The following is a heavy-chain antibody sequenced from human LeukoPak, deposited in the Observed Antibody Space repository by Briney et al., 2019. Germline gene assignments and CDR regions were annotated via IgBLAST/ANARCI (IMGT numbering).Heavy chain of an antibody. CDR1: GFTFSSYE. CDR3: AKDHVNAGRLDY. CDR2: ISSSGSTI. Sequence: GGSLRLSCAASGFTFSSYEMNWVRQAPGKGLEWVSYISSSGSTIYYADSVKGRFTISRDNSKNTVYLQMDNLRAEDTALYYCAKDHVNAGRLDYWGQGTPVTVSS. J-gene: IGHJ4*02. D-gene: IGHD6-13*01. V-gene: IGHV3-48*03.